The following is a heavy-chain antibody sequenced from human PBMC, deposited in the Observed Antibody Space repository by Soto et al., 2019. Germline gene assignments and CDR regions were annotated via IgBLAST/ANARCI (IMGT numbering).Heavy chain of an antibody. Sequence: GASVKVSCKASGYTFTGYYMHWVRQAPGQGLEWMGWINPNSGGTNYAQKFQGRVTMTRNTSISTAYMELSSLRSEDTAVYYCARATNYDFWSGYSTEYNWFDPWGQGTLVTVSS. CDR1: GYTFTGYY. J-gene: IGHJ5*02. CDR3: ARATNYDFWSGYSTEYNWFDP. V-gene: IGHV1-2*02. D-gene: IGHD3-3*01. CDR2: INPNSGGT.